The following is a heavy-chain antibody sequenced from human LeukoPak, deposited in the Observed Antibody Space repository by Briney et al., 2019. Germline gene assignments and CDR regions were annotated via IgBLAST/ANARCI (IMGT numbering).Heavy chain of an antibody. D-gene: IGHD2-21*02. CDR1: GFIVRNNY. V-gene: IGHV3-53*01. CDR2: FYSGGGP. J-gene: IGHJ3*01. CDR3: ARGHTDCGGDCYTGDALGF. Sequence: QPGGSLRLSCAASGFIVRNNYMSWIRQAPGKRLEWVSVFYSGGGPFYADSVRGRFTISRDNSENTLYLQMDSLRAEDTAVYYCARGHTDCGGDCYTGDALGFWGQGTMVTVSS.